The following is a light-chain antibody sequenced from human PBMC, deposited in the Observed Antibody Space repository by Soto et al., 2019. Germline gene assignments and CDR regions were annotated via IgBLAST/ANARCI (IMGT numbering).Light chain of an antibody. CDR3: ETWDSNTRV. CDR2: LEGSGSY. J-gene: IGLJ3*02. CDR1: SGHSSYI. Sequence: QLVLTQSSSASASLGSSVKLTCTLSSGHSSYIIAWHQQQPGKAPRYLMKLEGSGSYNKGSGVPDRFSGSSSGADRYLTISHLQFEDEADYYCETWDSNTRVFGGGTTLTVL. V-gene: IGLV4-60*02.